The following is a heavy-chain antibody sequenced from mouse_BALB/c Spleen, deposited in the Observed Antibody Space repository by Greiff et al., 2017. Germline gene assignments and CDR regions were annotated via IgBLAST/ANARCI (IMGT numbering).Heavy chain of an antibody. Sequence: EVKLEESGPSLVKPSQTLSLTCSVTGDSITSGYWNWIRKFPGNKLEYMGYISYSGSTYYNPSLKSRISITRDTSKNQYYLQLNSVTTEDTATYYCARDCYGSSYGYFDVWGAGTTVTVSS. CDR1: GDSITSGY. D-gene: IGHD1-1*01. CDR2: ISYSGST. CDR3: ARDCYGSSYGYFDV. V-gene: IGHV3-8*02. J-gene: IGHJ1*01.